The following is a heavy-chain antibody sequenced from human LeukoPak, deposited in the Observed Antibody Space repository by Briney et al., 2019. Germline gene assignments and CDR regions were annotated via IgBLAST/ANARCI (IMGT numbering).Heavy chain of an antibody. CDR3: ARSSREYQLPAWRV. Sequence: ASVKVSCKASGYTFTGYYMHWVRQAPGQGLEWMGWINPNSGGTNYTQKFQGRVTMTRDTSISTAYMELSRPRSDDTAVYYCARSSREYQLPAWRVWGQGTLVTVSS. CDR2: INPNSGGT. V-gene: IGHV1-2*02. CDR1: GYTFTGYY. D-gene: IGHD2-2*01. J-gene: IGHJ4*02.